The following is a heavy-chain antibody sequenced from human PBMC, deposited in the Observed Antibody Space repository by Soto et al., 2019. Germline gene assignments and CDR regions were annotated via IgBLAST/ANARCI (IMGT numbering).Heavy chain of an antibody. V-gene: IGHV1-18*01. Sequence: ASVKVSCKASGYTFTSYGISWVRQAPGQGLEWMGWISAYNGNTNYAQKLQGRVTMTTDTSTSTAYMELRSLRSDDTAVYYCARVAACGSTSVEYWFDHWGQGTLVTVSS. CDR3: ARVAACGSTSVEYWFDH. D-gene: IGHD1-7*01. CDR2: ISAYNGNT. J-gene: IGHJ5*02. CDR1: GYTFTSYG.